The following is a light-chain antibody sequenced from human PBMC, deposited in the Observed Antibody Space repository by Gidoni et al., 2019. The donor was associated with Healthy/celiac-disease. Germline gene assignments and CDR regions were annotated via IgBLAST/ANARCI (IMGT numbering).Light chain of an antibody. CDR3: QAWDSSTAV. CDR2: QDS. J-gene: IGLJ2*01. Sequence: SYELTQPTPVSVSPGQTARINCSGDKLGDKYACWYQQKPGQTPVLVIYQDSKRPSGIPEPFSGSNSGITATLTINGTQAMDEADYYCQAWDSSTAVFGGGTKLTVL. V-gene: IGLV3-1*01. CDR1: KLGDKY.